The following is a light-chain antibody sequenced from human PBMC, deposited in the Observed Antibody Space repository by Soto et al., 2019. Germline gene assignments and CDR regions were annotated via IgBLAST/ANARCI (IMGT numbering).Light chain of an antibody. CDR3: SSYTSTSTYV. CDR1: SSDVGGYNY. J-gene: IGLJ1*01. CDR2: DVI. Sequence: QSALTQPASVSGSPGQSVAISCTGTSSDVGGYNYVSWYQQHPGKAPQLMIQDVINRPSGVSDRFSGSKSGNTASLTISGLQAEDEADYYCSSYTSTSTYVFGSGTKLTVL. V-gene: IGLV2-14*01.